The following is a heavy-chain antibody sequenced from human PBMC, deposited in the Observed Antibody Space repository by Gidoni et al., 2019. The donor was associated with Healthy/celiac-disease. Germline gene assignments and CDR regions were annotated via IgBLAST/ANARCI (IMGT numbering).Heavy chain of an antibody. Sequence: YAMSWVRQAPGKGLEWVSAISGSGGSTYYADSVKGRFTISRDNSKNTLYLQMNSLRAEDTAVYYCAKYDCSSTSCYTVWEDYYYYYGMDVWGQGTTVTVSS. V-gene: IGHV3-23*01. CDR2: ISGSGGST. CDR3: AKYDCSSTSCYTVWEDYYYYYGMDV. CDR1: YA. D-gene: IGHD2-2*02. J-gene: IGHJ6*02.